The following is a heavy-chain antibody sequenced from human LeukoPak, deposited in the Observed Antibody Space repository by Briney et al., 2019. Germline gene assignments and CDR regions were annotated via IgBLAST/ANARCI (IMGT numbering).Heavy chain of an antibody. J-gene: IGHJ4*02. D-gene: IGHD2-2*01. V-gene: IGHV3-23*01. CDR1: GFTFSTYT. CDR2: MSGSDDYI. Sequence: GGSLRLTCAASGFTFSTYTMSWVRQAPGKGLEWVSAMSGSDDYIYYADSVKGRFTISRDNSKNTPYLQMNSLRAEDTAVYYCAKLSSSSTSSQTIDYWGQGTLVTVSS. CDR3: AKLSSSSTSSQTIDY.